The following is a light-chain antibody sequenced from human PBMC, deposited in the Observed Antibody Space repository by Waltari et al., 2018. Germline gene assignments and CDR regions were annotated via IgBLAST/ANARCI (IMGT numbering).Light chain of an antibody. J-gene: IGLJ2*01. Sequence: QSALTQPPSASGSPGQSVTIPCTGTNSAVGTYNYVSWFQQPPGRAPKLLIYEVNKRPSGVPDRFSGSKSDNRASLTVSGLQADDEAVYHCSSYAGSNTLVFGGGTKLTVL. CDR1: NSAVGTYNY. V-gene: IGLV2-8*01. CDR3: SSYAGSNTLV. CDR2: EVN.